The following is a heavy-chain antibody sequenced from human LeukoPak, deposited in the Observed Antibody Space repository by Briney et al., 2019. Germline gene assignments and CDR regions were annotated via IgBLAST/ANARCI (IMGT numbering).Heavy chain of an antibody. J-gene: IGHJ6*02. Sequence: GASVKVSCKASGGTFSSYAISWVRQAPGQGLEWMGGIIPIFGTANYAQKFQGRVTITADESTSTAYMELSSLRSEDTAVYYCARDFGVATYYYYGMDVWGQGTTVTVSS. CDR1: GGTFSSYA. V-gene: IGHV1-69*13. CDR2: IIPIFGTA. D-gene: IGHD3-3*01. CDR3: ARDFGVATYYYYGMDV.